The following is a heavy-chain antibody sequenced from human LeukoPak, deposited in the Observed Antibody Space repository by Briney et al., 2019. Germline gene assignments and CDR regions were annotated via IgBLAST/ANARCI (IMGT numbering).Heavy chain of an antibody. V-gene: IGHV3-7*01. CDR3: ASGRQLGY. J-gene: IGHJ4*02. CDR2: IKEDGSEK. Sequence: PVGSLRLPCAASGFTFSNYWMSWVRQAPGKGLEWVANIKEDGSEKYYVDSVKGRFTISRDNARNSLYLQMNSLRAEDTAVYYCASGRQLGYWGQGTPVTVSS. CDR1: GFTFSNYW. D-gene: IGHD6-13*01.